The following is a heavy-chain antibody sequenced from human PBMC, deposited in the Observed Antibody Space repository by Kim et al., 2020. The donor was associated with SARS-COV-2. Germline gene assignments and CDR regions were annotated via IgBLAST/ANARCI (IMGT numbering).Heavy chain of an antibody. J-gene: IGHJ5*02. CDR1: GFTFTSHT. CDR2: ISYFGTDI. D-gene: IGHD2-21*02. V-gene: IGHV3-30*04. Sequence: GGSLRLSCAASGFTFTSHTLHWVRQAPGKGLEWLAVISYFGTDIYYADSVQGRFTISRDNSTNILYLQMRSLRPEDTAVYYCARVPGHYYSPFWDAWGQG. CDR3: ARVPGHYYSPFWDA.